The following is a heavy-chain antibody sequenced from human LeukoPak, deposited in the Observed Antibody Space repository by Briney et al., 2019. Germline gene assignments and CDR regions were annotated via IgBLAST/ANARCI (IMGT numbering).Heavy chain of an antibody. J-gene: IGHJ5*02. V-gene: IGHV3-48*03. D-gene: IGHD6-19*01. CDR2: ISSSGSTI. Sequence: PGGSLRLSCAASGFTFSSYEMNWVRQAPGKGLEWISYISSSGSTIYYADSVKGRFTISRDNAKNSLSLQMNSLRAEDTAVYYCARASSGWYNWIDPWGQGTLVTVSS. CDR3: ARASSGWYNWIDP. CDR1: GFTFSSYE.